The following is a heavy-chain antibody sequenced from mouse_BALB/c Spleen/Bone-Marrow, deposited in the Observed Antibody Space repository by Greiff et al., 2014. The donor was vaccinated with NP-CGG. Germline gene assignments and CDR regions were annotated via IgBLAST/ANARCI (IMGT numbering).Heavy chain of an antibody. CDR3: TRGRKWDFDY. D-gene: IGHD1-3*01. Sequence: VQLQQSGAELVKPGASVKLSCKASGYTFTSCYIYWVKQRPGQGPEWIGEIYPTNGDNNFIEKFKNRATLTVDKSSSTANIQLSSLTSEDSAVYYCTRGRKWDFDYWGQGTTLTVSS. V-gene: IGHV1S81*02. J-gene: IGHJ2*01. CDR1: GYTFTSCY. CDR2: IYPTNGDN.